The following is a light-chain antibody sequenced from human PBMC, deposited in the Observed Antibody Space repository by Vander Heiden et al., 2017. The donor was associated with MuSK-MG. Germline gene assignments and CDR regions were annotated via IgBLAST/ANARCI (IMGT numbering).Light chain of an antibody. CDR2: GNS. CDR1: SSNIGAGYD. CDR3: QSYDSSLSGVV. V-gene: IGLV1-40*01. Sequence: QSVLTQPPSVSGAPGQRVTIPCTGSSSNIGAGYDVHGYQQLPGTAPKLLIYGNSNRPSGVPDRFSGSKSGTSASLAITGLQAEDEADYYCQSYDSSLSGVVFGGGTKLTVL. J-gene: IGLJ2*01.